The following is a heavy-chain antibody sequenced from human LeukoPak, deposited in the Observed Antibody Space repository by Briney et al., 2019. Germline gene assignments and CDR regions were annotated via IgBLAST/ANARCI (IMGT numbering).Heavy chain of an antibody. CDR3: ASGYDFWSGYFRY. V-gene: IGHV4-59*01. Sequence: SETLSLTCTVSGGSIRSYYWSWIRQPPGKGREWIGYIYYSGSTNYNPPLKSRVTISVDTSKNQFSLKLSSVTAADTAVYYCASGYDFWSGYFRYWGQGTLVTVSS. J-gene: IGHJ4*02. D-gene: IGHD3-3*01. CDR2: IYYSGST. CDR1: GGSIRSYY.